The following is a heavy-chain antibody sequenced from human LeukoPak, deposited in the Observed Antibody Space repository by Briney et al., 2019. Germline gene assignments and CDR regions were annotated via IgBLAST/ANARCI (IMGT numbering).Heavy chain of an antibody. Sequence: GGSLRLSCAASGFTFSSYGMHWVRQAPGKGLEWVAVISYDGSNKYYADSVKGRFTISRDNSKNTLYLQMNSLRAEDTDVYYCAKPPNSSDWYVFDYWGQGTLVTVSS. CDR3: AKPPNSSDWYVFDY. CDR1: GFTFSSYG. V-gene: IGHV3-30*18. J-gene: IGHJ4*02. CDR2: ISYDGSNK. D-gene: IGHD6-19*01.